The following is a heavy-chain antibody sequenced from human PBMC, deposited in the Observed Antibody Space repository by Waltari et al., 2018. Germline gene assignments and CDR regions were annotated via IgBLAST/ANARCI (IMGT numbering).Heavy chain of an antibody. CDR2: VNPNNGGT. V-gene: IGHV1-2*02. CDR3: VRNHADFPIYGS. D-gene: IGHD3-3*01. Sequence: QVQLVQSGAEVKKPGASVKVSCRASGYTFTGYYMHWVRQAPGQGLEWMGWVNPNNGGTNYAQKFQGRVTMTRDTSISTAYMELSRLRSDDTAMYYCVRNHADFPIYGSWGQGTLVTVSS. CDR1: GYTFTGYY. J-gene: IGHJ5*02.